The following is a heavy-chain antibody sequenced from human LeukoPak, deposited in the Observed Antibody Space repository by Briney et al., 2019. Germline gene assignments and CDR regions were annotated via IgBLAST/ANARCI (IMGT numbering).Heavy chain of an antibody. CDR2: IYYTGST. J-gene: IGHJ4*02. Sequence: SETLSLTCTVSGGSISSYYWSWIRQTPGKGLEYIGNIYYTGSTDYNPSLKSRVTISVDSSKNQFSLKLSSVTAADTALYYCARHRNGGTYPIDYWGQGTLVTVSS. CDR1: GGSISSYY. V-gene: IGHV4-59*08. CDR3: ARHRNGGTYPIDY. D-gene: IGHD2-8*01.